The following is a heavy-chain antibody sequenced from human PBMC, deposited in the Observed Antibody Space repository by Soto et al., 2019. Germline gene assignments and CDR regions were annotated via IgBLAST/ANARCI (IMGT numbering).Heavy chain of an antibody. Sequence: GGSLRLSCAASGFTFSSYAMSWVRQAPGKGLEWVSAISGSGGSTYYADSVKGRFTISRDNSKNTVYLQMNSLRAEDMAVYYCAKRTWTALGSSSAFVIWGQGTMVTVSS. CDR1: GFTFSSYA. D-gene: IGHD6-6*01. CDR2: ISGSGGST. J-gene: IGHJ3*02. V-gene: IGHV3-23*01. CDR3: AKRTWTALGSSSAFVI.